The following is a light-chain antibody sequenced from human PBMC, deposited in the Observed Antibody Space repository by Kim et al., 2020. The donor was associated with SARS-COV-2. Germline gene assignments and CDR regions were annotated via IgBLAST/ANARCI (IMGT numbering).Light chain of an antibody. CDR2: QDS. Sequence: VSPGQTASITCSGDKLGDKYACWYQQKPGQSPVLVIYQDSKRPSGIPERFSGSNSWNTATLTISGTQAMDEADYYCQAWDSSTAVFGGGTKLTVL. J-gene: IGLJ3*02. V-gene: IGLV3-1*01. CDR1: KLGDKY. CDR3: QAWDSSTAV.